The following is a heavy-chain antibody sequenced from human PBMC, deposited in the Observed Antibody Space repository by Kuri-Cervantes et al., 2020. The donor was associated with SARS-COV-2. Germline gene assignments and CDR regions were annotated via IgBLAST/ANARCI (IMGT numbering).Heavy chain of an antibody. CDR3: ARYCSSTSCHRRPGVFDY. D-gene: IGHD2-2*01. Sequence: GESLKISCAASGFTFSSYSMNWVRQAPGKGLEWVSYISSSSSTIYYADSVKGRFTISRDNAKNSLYLQMNSLRAEDTAVYYCARYCSSTSCHRRPGVFDYWGQGTLVTVSS. J-gene: IGHJ4*02. CDR2: ISSSSSTI. CDR1: GFTFSSYS. V-gene: IGHV3-48*04.